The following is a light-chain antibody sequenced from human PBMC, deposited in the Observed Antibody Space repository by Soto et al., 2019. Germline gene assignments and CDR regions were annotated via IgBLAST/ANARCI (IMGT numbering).Light chain of an antibody. CDR1: NNDIGGYNY. CDR3: SSYAVSNSPYV. CDR2: EVN. V-gene: IGLV2-8*01. Sequence: QSALTQPPSAYGSPGQSVTISCTGTNNDIGGYNYVSWYQQHPGKAPKLMIHEVNKRPSGVPDRFSGSKSGNTASLTVSGLQAEDEADYYCSSYAVSNSPYVFGTGTKLTVL. J-gene: IGLJ1*01.